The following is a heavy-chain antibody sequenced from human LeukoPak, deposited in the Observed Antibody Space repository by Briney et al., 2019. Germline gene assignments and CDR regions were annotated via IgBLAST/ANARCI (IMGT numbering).Heavy chain of an antibody. CDR3: ARLQLWAFDS. Sequence: GESLQISCKASGYRFTTYWIGWARQMPGKGREWMAIVTPGNSDTKYSPSFQVEDTISADQAIRTAYLEWSSLKASDTAIYYCARLQLWAFDSWGQGTLVTVSS. D-gene: IGHD5-18*01. V-gene: IGHV5-51*01. J-gene: IGHJ4*02. CDR1: GYRFTTYW. CDR2: VTPGNSDT.